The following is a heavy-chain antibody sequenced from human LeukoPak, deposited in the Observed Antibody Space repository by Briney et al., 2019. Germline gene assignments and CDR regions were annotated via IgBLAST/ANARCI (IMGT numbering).Heavy chain of an antibody. D-gene: IGHD3-10*01. V-gene: IGHV1-2*02. CDR2: INPNSGGT. CDR3: AREAMVRELDY. J-gene: IGHJ4*02. Sequence: ASVKVSCKASGYTFTGYYMHGVRQAPGQGGEWMGWINPNSGGTNYAQKFQGRVTMTRDTSISTAYMELSRLRSDDTAVYYCAREAMVRELDYWGQGTLVTVSS. CDR1: GYTFTGYY.